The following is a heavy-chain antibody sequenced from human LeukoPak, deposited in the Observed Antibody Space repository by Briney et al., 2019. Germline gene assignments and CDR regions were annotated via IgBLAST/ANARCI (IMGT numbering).Heavy chain of an antibody. J-gene: IGHJ4*02. CDR3: AKNLYCSGGSCY. CDR2: IRFDGSNK. Sequence: GGSLRLSCAASGFTFSGYGMHWVRQAPGNGLEWVAFIRFDGSNKYYADSVKGRFTISRDNSKNTLYRQMNSLRAEDTAVYYCAKNLYCSGGSCYFGQGTLVTVSS. V-gene: IGHV3-30*02. D-gene: IGHD2-15*01. CDR1: GFTFSGYG.